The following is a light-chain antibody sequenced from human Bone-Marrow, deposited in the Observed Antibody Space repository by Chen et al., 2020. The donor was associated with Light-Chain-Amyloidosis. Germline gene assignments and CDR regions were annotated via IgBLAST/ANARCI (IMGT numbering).Light chain of an antibody. Sequence: SSVLTPPSSVSVAPGQTATLACGGNNIGSTSVHWYQQTPGQAPLLVVYDDSARPSGIPERLSGSNSGNTATLTISRVEAGDEADYYCQVWDRSSDRPVFGGGTKLTVL. CDR2: DDS. V-gene: IGLV3-21*02. CDR3: QVWDRSSDRPV. CDR1: NIGSTS. J-gene: IGLJ3*02.